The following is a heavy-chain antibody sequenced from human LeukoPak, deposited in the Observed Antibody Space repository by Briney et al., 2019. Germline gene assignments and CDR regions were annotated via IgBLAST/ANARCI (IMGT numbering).Heavy chain of an antibody. CDR3: ARSLAPLAAAAPLIDY. CDR2: IYPGDSDT. CDR1: GYSFTSYW. D-gene: IGHD6-13*01. J-gene: IGHJ4*02. Sequence: GESLKISCKGSGYSFTSYWIGWVRQMPGKGLERMGIIYPGDSDTRYSPSFQGQVTISADKSISTAYLQWSSLKASDTAMYYCARSLAPLAAAAPLIDYWGQGTLVTVSS. V-gene: IGHV5-51*01.